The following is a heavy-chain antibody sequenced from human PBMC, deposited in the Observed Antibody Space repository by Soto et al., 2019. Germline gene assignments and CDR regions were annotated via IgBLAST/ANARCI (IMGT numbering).Heavy chain of an antibody. CDR3: ATVKGGGYHS. Sequence: QVQLVQSGAEVKKPGASVKVSCKSSGVTFTNYYIHWVRQAPGQGLEWMGWINANNGATKSAQNFQGRVSLTRDTSISTAYLDLSGLRSDDTALYYCATVKGGGYHSWGQGTLVTVSS. CDR1: GVTFTNYY. J-gene: IGHJ4*02. CDR2: INANNGAT. D-gene: IGHD1-26*01. V-gene: IGHV1-2*02.